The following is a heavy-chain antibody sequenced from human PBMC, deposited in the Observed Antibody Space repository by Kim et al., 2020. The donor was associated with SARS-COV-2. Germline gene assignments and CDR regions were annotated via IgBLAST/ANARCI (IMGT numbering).Heavy chain of an antibody. D-gene: IGHD7-27*01. CDR1: GFTFSVPW. V-gene: IGHV3-7*03. CDR3: ARGYWGRDY. Sequence: GGSLRLSCAGSGFTFSVPWMSWVRQAPGKGLEWVADIKPDGSDKYYVDSVKGRFTISRDNAKNSLYLQMNSLRGEDTAVYYCARGYWGRDYWGQGTLVTVSS. CDR2: IKPDGSDK. J-gene: IGHJ4*02.